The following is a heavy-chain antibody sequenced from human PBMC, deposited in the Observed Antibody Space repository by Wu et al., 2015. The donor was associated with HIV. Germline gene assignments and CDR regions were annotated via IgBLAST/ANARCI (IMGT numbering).Heavy chain of an antibody. CDR3: ARGRRIMVTFGGVIGLGY. Sequence: QVQLQQWGAGVLKPSETLSLTCGVLGESFTDYYRTWIRQPPGKGLEWIGDINHVGSANYNPSLKSRVTISVATSKKQFSLKLTSVTAADTAVYFCARGRRIMVTFGGVIGLGYWGQGALVTVSS. D-gene: IGHD3-16*01. V-gene: IGHV4-34*02. CDR1: GESFTDYY. J-gene: IGHJ4*02. CDR2: INHVGSA.